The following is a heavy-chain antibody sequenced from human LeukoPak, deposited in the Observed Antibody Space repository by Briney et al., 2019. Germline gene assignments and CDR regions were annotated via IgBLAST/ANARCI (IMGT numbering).Heavy chain of an antibody. D-gene: IGHD3-22*01. CDR2: IYYSGTT. CDR1: GGSISSYY. V-gene: IGHV4-59*08. J-gene: IGHJ4*02. CDR3: ARVPAFYYDSSGYYYFDY. Sequence: SETLSLTCTDSGGSISSYYWSWIRQPPGKGLEWIGYIYYSGTTYYNPSLKSRVTISVDTSKNQFSLKLSSVTAADTAVYYCARVPAFYYDSSGYYYFDYWGQGTLVTVSS.